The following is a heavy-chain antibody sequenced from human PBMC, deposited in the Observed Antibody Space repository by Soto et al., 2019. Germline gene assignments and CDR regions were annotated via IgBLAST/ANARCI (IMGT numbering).Heavy chain of an antibody. D-gene: IGHD5-12*01. J-gene: IGHJ4*02. CDR1: GFTFSSYA. V-gene: IGHV3-23*01. CDR2: ISGSGGST. CDR3: AKDPGGPRGYSGYAISGIDY. Sequence: EVQLLESGGGLEQPGGSLRLSCAASGFTFSSYAMSWVRQAPGKGLEWVSAISGSGGSTYYADSVKGRFTISRDNSKNTLYLQMNSLRAEDTAVYYCAKDPGGPRGYSGYAISGIDYWGQGTLVTVSS.